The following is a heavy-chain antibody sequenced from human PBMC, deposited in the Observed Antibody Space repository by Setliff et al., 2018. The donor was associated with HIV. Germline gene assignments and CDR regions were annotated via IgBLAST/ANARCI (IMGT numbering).Heavy chain of an antibody. D-gene: IGHD3-3*01. CDR3: ARHVDGGLWNAYYYYGLDV. J-gene: IGHJ6*02. V-gene: IGHV4-39*01. Sequence: SETLSLTCSVSGGSVSDSNVYWNWSRQSPGKGLEWIGNIYYDGSAYYNPSLKSRVTILIDTSTNQFSLKLSSVTASDTAVYDCARHVDGGLWNAYYYYGLDVWGQGTAVTVSS. CDR1: GGSVSDSNVY. CDR2: IYYDGSA.